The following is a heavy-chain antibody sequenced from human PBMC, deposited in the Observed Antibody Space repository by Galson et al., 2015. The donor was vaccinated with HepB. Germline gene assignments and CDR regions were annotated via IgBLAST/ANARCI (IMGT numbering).Heavy chain of an antibody. V-gene: IGHV3-30*18. CDR1: GFIFSSFG. D-gene: IGHD3-10*01. J-gene: IGHJ4*02. CDR2: ISYDGSNK. Sequence: SLRLSCAASGFIFSSFGMHWVRQAPGKGLEWAAVISYDGSNKYFADSVTGRFTISRDNSKNTLFLQMNSLRPEDTAVYYCAKAYGSGSYGYFDFWGQGTLVTVSS. CDR3: AKAYGSGSYGYFDF.